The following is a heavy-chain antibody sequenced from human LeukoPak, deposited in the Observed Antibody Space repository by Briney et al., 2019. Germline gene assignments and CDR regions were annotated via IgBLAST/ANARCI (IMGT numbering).Heavy chain of an antibody. CDR3: TRNRYCSSSRCPRPFYFYYHMDG. J-gene: IGHJ6*03. CDR2: IRSKANSYAT. CDR1: GFTFSGSA. D-gene: IGHD2-2*01. Sequence: GGSLRLSCAASGFTFSGSAMHWVRQASGKGLEWVGRIRSKANSYATAYAASVKGRFTISRDDSKNTAYRQMNSLKTEDTAVYYCTRNRYCSSSRCPRPFYFYYHMDGWGKGATVTVSS. V-gene: IGHV3-73*01.